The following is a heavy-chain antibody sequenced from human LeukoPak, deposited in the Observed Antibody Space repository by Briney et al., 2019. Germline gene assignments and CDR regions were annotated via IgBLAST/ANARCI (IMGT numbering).Heavy chain of an antibody. V-gene: IGHV1-2*06. Sequence: ASVKVSCKASGYTFTGYYMHWVRQAPGQGLEWMGRINPNSGGTNYAQKFQGRVTMTRDTSISTAYMELSRLRSDDTAVYYCARDLGGVVPAATFDYWGQGTLVTVSS. CDR3: ARDLGGVVPAATFDY. J-gene: IGHJ4*02. CDR1: GYTFTGYY. CDR2: INPNSGGT. D-gene: IGHD2-2*01.